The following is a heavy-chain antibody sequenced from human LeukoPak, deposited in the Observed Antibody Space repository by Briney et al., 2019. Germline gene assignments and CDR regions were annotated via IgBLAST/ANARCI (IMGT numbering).Heavy chain of an antibody. CDR3: ARGYYGMDV. CDR2: INPKTGDT. J-gene: IGHJ6*02. V-gene: IGHV1-2*02. Sequence: ASVKVSCKASGYTFTGQYLYWARQTPGQGLEWMGWINPKTGDTDSAQNFQGRVTMTRDTSITTVYMELSSLTSDDAAVYYCARGYYGMDVWGQGTTVTVSS. CDR1: GYTFTGQY.